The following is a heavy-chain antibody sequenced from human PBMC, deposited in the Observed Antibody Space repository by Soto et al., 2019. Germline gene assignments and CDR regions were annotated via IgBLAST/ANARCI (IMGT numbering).Heavy chain of an antibody. Sequence: GGSLRLSCGASGFTFSSYWMSWVRQAPGKGLEWVANIKQDGSEKYYVDSVKGRFTISRDNAKNSLYLQMNSLRAEDTAVYYCARSFTTVTTRAYGMDVWGQGTTVTVSS. D-gene: IGHD4-17*01. CDR1: GFTFSSYW. CDR2: IKQDGSEK. CDR3: ARSFTTVTTRAYGMDV. V-gene: IGHV3-7*01. J-gene: IGHJ6*02.